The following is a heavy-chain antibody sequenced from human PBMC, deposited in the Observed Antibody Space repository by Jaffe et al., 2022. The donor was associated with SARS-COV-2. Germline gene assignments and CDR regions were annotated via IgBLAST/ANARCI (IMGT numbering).Heavy chain of an antibody. D-gene: IGHD2-21*01. Sequence: QVQLVQSGAEVKKPGSSVKISCKASGGTFSNFAISWVRQAPGQGLEWMGGIIPIFGKASYAQKFMGRVTITADESTSTDYMELNSLRSEDTAVYYCAREGGGGDDHSYFDYWGQGTLVTVSS. CDR1: GGTFSNFA. V-gene: IGHV1-69*01. J-gene: IGHJ4*02. CDR3: AREGGGGDDHSYFDY. CDR2: IIPIFGKA.